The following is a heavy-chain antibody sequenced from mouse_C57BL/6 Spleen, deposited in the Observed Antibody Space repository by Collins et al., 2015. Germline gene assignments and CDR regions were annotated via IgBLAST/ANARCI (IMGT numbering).Heavy chain of an antibody. CDR3: ASLTGTKAMDY. V-gene: IGHV2-6-7*01. D-gene: IGHD4-1*01. CDR1: GFSLTGYG. Sequence: QVQLKESGPGLVAPSQSLSITCTVSGFSLTGYGVNWVRQPPGKGLEWLGMIWGDGSTDYNSALKSRLSISKDNSKSQVFLKMNSLQTDDTARYYCASLTGTKAMDYWGQGTSVTVSS. J-gene: IGHJ4*01. CDR2: IWGDGST.